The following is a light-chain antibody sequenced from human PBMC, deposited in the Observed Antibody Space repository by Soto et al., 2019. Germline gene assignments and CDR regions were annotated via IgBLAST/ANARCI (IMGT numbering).Light chain of an antibody. CDR2: GAS. CDR1: QSVSSD. Sequence: EIVMTQSPATLSVSPGERATLSCRASQSVSSDLAWYHQKPGQAPRLLIYGASTRATGIPARFSGSGSGTEFTLTISSLQSDDFATYYCQHYNSYSEAFGQGTKVDIK. V-gene: IGKV3-15*01. CDR3: QHYNSYSEA. J-gene: IGKJ1*01.